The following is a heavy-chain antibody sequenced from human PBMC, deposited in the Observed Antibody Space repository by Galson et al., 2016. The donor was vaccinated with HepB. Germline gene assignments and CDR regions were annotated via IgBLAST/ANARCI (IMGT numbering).Heavy chain of an antibody. J-gene: IGHJ4*02. CDR2: IYSSGTS. CDR1: EGSMSDYF. CDR3: AREDRSLWYPLFDL. D-gene: IGHD6-13*01. V-gene: IGHV4-4*07. Sequence: ETLSLTCTVSEGSMSDYFWSWIRQPAGKGLEWIGRIYSSGTSNYNPSLKSRVTMSRDTSKDHISLRLTSVTAADTAVYYCAREDRSLWYPLFDLWGRGTLITVSP.